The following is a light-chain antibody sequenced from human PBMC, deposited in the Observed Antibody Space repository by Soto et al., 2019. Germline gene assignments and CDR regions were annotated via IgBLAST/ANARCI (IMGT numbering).Light chain of an antibody. CDR1: QTITSW. Sequence: DIQMTQSPSTLSASVGDRVTITCRASQTITSWLAWYQQKPGKAPKFLIYDASTLQTGVPSRFSGSGSGTEFTLTISSLQPDDFATYYCQQYNSYPYTFGQGTKLEIK. CDR2: DAS. CDR3: QQYNSYPYT. V-gene: IGKV1-5*01. J-gene: IGKJ2*01.